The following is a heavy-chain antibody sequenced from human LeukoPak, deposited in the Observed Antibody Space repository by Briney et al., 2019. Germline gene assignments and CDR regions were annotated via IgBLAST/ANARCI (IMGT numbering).Heavy chain of an antibody. CDR3: ALFQMKYYYDSSGYYQSDY. V-gene: IGHV4-34*01. CDR2: INHSGST. CDR1: GGSFSGYY. D-gene: IGHD3-22*01. J-gene: IGHJ4*02. Sequence: SETLSLTCAVYGGSFSGYYWSWIRQPPGKGLEWIGEINHSGSTNYNPSLKSRVTISVDTSKNQFSLKLSSVTAADTAVYYCALFQMKYYYDSSGYYQSDYWGQGTLVTVSS.